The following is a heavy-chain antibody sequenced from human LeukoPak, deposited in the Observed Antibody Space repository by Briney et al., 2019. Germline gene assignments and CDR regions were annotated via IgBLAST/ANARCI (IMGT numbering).Heavy chain of an antibody. CDR1: GFTFSSYA. D-gene: IGHD4-17*01. CDR3: ARDFEVTTASYYFDY. Sequence: GGSLRLSCAASGFTFSSYAMSWVRQAPGKGLEWVAVIWYDGSNKYYADSVKGRFTISRDNSKNTLYLQMNSPRAEDTAVYYCARDFEVTTASYYFDYWGQGTLVTVSS. V-gene: IGHV3-33*08. CDR2: IWYDGSNK. J-gene: IGHJ4*02.